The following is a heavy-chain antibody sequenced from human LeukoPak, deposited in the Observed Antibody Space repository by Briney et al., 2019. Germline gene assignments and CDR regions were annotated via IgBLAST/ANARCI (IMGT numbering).Heavy chain of an antibody. V-gene: IGHV4-39*01. Sequence: SETLSLTCTVPGGSISNNNYYWGWIRQPPGKGLEWIGTIYYSGSTYYNPSLKSRVTISVDTSRNQFSLKLSSVTAADTAVYYCARRSYYDSSGYYYYWGQGTLVTVSS. CDR2: IYYSGST. CDR1: GGSISNNNYY. D-gene: IGHD3-22*01. J-gene: IGHJ4*02. CDR3: ARRSYYDSSGYYYY.